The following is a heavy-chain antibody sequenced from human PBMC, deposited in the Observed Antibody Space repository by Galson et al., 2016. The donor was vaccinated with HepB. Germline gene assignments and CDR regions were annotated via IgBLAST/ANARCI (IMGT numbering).Heavy chain of an antibody. D-gene: IGHD2-2*01. CDR2: LSPGGTEK. J-gene: IGHJ4*02. Sequence: SLRLSCAASGFTFRTYWMSWVRQAPGKGPEWAAKLSPGGTEKYYVESVKGRFTISRDNAKNSLFLDMDSLGVEDTAVYYCSRASGGDCDRTSCHAEYFDFWGQGSLVTVSS. CDR1: GFTFRTYW. V-gene: IGHV3-7*01. CDR3: SRASGGDCDRTSCHAEYFDF.